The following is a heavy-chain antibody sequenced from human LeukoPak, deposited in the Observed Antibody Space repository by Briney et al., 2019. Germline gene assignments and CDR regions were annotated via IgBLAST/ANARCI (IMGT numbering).Heavy chain of an antibody. CDR2: INQDGSEI. Sequence: PGGSLRLSCAASGFWFSGYWMTWVRQAPGKGLEWVANINQDGSEIYYVDSVKGRFTISRDYAKNSLHLQMNSLRVEDTAVFYCARVVMDGESQYRHFDNWDQGSLVTVSA. V-gene: IGHV3-7*01. D-gene: IGHD3-22*01. J-gene: IGHJ4*02. CDR1: GFWFSGYW. CDR3: ARVVMDGESQYRHFDN.